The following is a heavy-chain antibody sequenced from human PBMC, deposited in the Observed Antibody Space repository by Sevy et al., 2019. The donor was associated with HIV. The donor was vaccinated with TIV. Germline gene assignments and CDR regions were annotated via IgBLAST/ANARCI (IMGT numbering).Heavy chain of an antibody. D-gene: IGHD6-19*01. CDR2: IGYDGSNK. CDR1: GFTFSTYD. CDR3: ARESGSDWYLDY. J-gene: IGHJ4*02. Sequence: GGSLRLSCAASGFTFSTYDIHWVRQAPGKGLEWVAAVIGYDGSNKYYADSVKGQFTISRDNSKNTLYLQMNSLRAGDTAVYYCARESGSDWYLDYWGQGTLVTVSS. V-gene: IGHV3-33*01.